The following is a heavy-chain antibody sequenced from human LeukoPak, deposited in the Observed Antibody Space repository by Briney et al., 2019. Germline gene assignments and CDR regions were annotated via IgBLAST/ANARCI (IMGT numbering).Heavy chain of an antibody. V-gene: IGHV4-34*01. J-gene: IGHJ4*02. CDR2: INHSGST. Sequence: SETLSLTCAVYGGSFSGYYWSWIRQPPGKGLEWIGEINHSGSTNYNPSLKSRVTISVDTSKNQFSLKLSSVTAADTAVYYCARGQRGHSGYAYDYWGQGTLVTVSS. CDR3: ARGQRGHSGYAYDY. CDR1: GGSFSGYY. D-gene: IGHD5-12*01.